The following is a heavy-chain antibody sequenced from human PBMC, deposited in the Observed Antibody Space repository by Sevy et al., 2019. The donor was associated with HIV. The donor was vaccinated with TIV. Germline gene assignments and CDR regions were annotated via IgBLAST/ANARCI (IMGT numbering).Heavy chain of an antibody. V-gene: IGHV3-23*01. D-gene: IGHD2-8*02. CDR2: ISDSGTTT. CDR3: ARACTGGSQQPFDY. CDR1: GFTFSSHA. Sequence: GGSLRLSCAASGFTFSSHAMSWVRQAPGKGLEWVSAISDSGTTTYYEDSVKGRFTISRDNSKNTLYLQMDGLRAEDTAIYYCARACTGGSQQPFDYWDQGTLVTVSS. J-gene: IGHJ4*02.